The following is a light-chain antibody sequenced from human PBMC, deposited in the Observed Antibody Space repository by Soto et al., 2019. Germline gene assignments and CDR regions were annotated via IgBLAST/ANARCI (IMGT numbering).Light chain of an antibody. Sequence: QSVLTQPASVSGSPGQSITISCTGTSNDIGGHNHVSWYQQHPGNSPKLIIYEVTERPSGVSNRFSASKSGTTASLTISGIQAEDEADYYCCSYAGIITWVCGGGTKLTVL. CDR2: EVT. CDR1: SNDIGGHNH. CDR3: CSYAGIITWV. V-gene: IGLV2-23*02. J-gene: IGLJ3*02.